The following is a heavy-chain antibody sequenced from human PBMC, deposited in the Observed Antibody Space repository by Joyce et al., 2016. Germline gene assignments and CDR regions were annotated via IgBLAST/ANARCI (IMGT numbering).Heavy chain of an antibody. CDR2: ISWGTNAI. D-gene: IGHD2-2*02. CDR1: GFTFSSYS. Sequence: EVQLVESGGGLVQPGGSLRLSCAASGFTFSSYSMNWVRQAPGKGLEWLSYISWGTNAIYDADSVRGRFTISRDDAKNSLYLEMNSLRVEDTAVYYCARDGAVASIRYYYGMDVWGQGTTVTVS. V-gene: IGHV3-48*04. CDR3: ARDGAVASIRYYYGMDV. J-gene: IGHJ6*02.